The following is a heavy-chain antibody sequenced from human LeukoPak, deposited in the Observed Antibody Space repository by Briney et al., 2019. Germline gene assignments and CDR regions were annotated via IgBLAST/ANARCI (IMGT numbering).Heavy chain of an antibody. D-gene: IGHD4-17*01. V-gene: IGHV3-48*03. J-gene: IGHJ4*02. CDR2: ISSSGSTI. Sequence: PGGSLRLSCAASGFTFSSYEMNWVRQAPGKGREWVSYISSSGSTIYYADSVKGRFTISRDNAKNSLYLQMNIVRDEDTAVYYCARVSYGDYHVDYWGQGTLVTFSS. CDR1: GFTFSSYE. CDR3: ARVSYGDYHVDY.